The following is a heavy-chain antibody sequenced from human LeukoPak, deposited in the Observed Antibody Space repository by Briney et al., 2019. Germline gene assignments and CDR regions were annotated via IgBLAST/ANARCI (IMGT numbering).Heavy chain of an antibody. D-gene: IGHD4-23*01. V-gene: IGHV4-31*03. J-gene: IGHJ4*02. Sequence: PSETLSLTCTVSGGSISSGGYYWSWIRQHPGKGLEWIGYIYYSGSTYYNPSLKSRVTISVDTSENQFSPKLSSVTAADTAVYYCASTTVVTPYIDYWGQGTLVTVSS. CDR2: IYYSGST. CDR3: ASTTVVTPYIDY. CDR1: GGSISSGGYY.